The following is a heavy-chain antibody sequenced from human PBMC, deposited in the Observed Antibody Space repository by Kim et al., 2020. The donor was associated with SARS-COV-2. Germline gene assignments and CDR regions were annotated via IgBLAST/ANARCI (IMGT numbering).Heavy chain of an antibody. CDR3: ARQEFCSGDYCYRLPNNW. CDR2: RYYSGSV. J-gene: IGHJ5*01. D-gene: IGHD2-21*02. CDR1: GGSVSSYF. V-gene: IGHV4-59*02. Sequence: SETLSLTCAVSGGSVSSYFWSWIRQPPGKGLEWIGYRYYSGSVKYNPSLKSRVTISVDQSNSQFSLKLTSVTEADTAAYYCARQEFCSGDYCYRLPNNW.